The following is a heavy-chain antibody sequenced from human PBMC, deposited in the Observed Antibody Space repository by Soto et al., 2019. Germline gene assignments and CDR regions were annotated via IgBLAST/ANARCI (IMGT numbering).Heavy chain of an antibody. Sequence: GGSLRLSCAASGFTFSDHYMDWVRQAPGKGLEWVGRTRNKANSYTTEYAASVKGRFTISRDDSKNSLYLQMNSLKTEDTAVYCCARERTYDYDILTGYYRAYGSGAFDIWGQGTMVTVSS. CDR1: GFTFSDHY. CDR3: ARERTYDYDILTGYYRAYGSGAFDI. J-gene: IGHJ3*02. CDR2: TRNKANSYTT. V-gene: IGHV3-72*01. D-gene: IGHD3-9*01.